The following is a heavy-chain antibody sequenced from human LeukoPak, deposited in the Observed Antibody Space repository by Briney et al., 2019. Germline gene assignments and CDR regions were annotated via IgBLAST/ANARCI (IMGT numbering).Heavy chain of an antibody. D-gene: IGHD2-2*02. CDR2: IYCNGIT. Sequence: SQTLSLTCSVSGGSISRSDHYWSWIRQPPGKGLEWIGNIYCNGITYYNPSLKSRVTMSVDTSQNQFSLKLSSVTAADTAVYYCARSPYCSSTSCYKGDNWFDPWGQGTLVTVSS. J-gene: IGHJ5*02. CDR3: ARSPYCSSTSCYKGDNWFDP. CDR1: GGSISRSDHY. V-gene: IGHV4-30-4*01.